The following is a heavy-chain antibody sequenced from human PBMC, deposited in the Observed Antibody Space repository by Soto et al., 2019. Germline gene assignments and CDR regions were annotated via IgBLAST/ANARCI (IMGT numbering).Heavy chain of an antibody. CDR2: INHSGST. Sequence: SETLSLTCAVYGGSFSGYYWSWIRQPPGKGLEWIGEINHSGSTNYNPSLKSRVTISVDTSKNQFSLKLSSVTAADTAVYYCARENNYYYMDVWGKGTTVTVSS. CDR1: GGSFSGYY. CDR3: ARENNYYYMDV. V-gene: IGHV4-34*01. J-gene: IGHJ6*03.